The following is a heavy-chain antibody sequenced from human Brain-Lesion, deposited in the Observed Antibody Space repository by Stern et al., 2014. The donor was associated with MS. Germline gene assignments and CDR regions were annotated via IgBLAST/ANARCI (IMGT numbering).Heavy chain of an antibody. Sequence: QVQLVQSGPGLVKPSQTLSLSCTVSGGSISSGGYYWSWIRQPAGKGLEWIGRIFNSGSTSYNPSPKGRVPISIDPSKNQFSLRLNSMTAADTAVYYCARGRVVPGFQYYATDVWGQGTTVIVSS. V-gene: IGHV4-61*02. CDR2: IFNSGST. J-gene: IGHJ6*02. CDR3: ARGRVVPGFQYYATDV. CDR1: GGSISSGGYY. D-gene: IGHD2-2*01.